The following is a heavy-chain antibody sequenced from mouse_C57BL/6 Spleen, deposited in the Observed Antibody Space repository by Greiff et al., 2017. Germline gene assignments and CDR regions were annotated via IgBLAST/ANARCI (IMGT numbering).Heavy chain of an antibody. D-gene: IGHD1-1*01. Sequence: EVKLMESGGGLVQPGGSLKLSCAASGFTFSDYGMAWVRQAPRKGPEWVAFISNLAYSIYSADTVTGRFTISRENAKNSLYLEMSRLRSEDTAMYYCARPLYGSSPFAYWGQGTLVTVSA. V-gene: IGHV5-15*01. J-gene: IGHJ3*01. CDR2: ISNLAYSI. CDR3: ARPLYGSSPFAY. CDR1: GFTFSDYG.